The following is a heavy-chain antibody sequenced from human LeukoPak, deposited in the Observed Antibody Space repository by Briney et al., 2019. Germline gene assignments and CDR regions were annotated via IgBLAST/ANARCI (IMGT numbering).Heavy chain of an antibody. CDR1: GGSISSDY. D-gene: IGHD3-22*01. CDR2: IYYSGST. J-gene: IGHJ4*02. CDR3: ARAATYDSSGYEALITFDY. V-gene: IGHV4-59*01. Sequence: SETLSLTCTVPGGSISSDYWSWIRQPPGKGLGWGGDIYYSGSTNYNPSLKSRVTISVDTSKNQFSLKLSSVTAADTAVYYCARAATYDSSGYEALITFDYWGQGNLVTVSS.